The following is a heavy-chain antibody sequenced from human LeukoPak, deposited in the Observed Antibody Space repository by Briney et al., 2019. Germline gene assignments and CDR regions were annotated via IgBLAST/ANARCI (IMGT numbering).Heavy chain of an antibody. CDR2: IKRTSDGGTT. V-gene: IGHV3-15*01. CDR3: SYEHYYQLHS. Sequence: PGGSLRLSCAASGFPFYLAWMSWFRQAPGKGLEWVGRIKRTSDGGTTDYAAPVKGRFTISRDDSKATLYLQMNSLKFEDTAVYYCSYEHYYQLHSWGQGTLVTVSS. J-gene: IGHJ4*02. D-gene: IGHD1-1*01. CDR1: GFPFYLAW.